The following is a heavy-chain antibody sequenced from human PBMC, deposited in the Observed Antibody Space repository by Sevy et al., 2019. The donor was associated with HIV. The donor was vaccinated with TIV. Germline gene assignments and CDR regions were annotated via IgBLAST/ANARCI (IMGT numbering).Heavy chain of an antibody. J-gene: IGHJ6*02. D-gene: IGHD5-18*01. CDR3: AKGDTSFYGMDV. V-gene: IGHV3-23*01. CDR2: ISGSGGST. Sequence: GGCLRLSCAASGFTFGTYTMNWVRQAPGKGLEWVSAISGSGGSTYYTDSVKGRFTISRDNSKTTLYLQMNSLRAEDTAVYYCAKGDTSFYGMDVWGQGTTVTVSS. CDR1: GFTFGTYT.